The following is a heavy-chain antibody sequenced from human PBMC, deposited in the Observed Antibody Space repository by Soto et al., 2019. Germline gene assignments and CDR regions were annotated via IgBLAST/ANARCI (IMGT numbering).Heavy chain of an antibody. D-gene: IGHD6-6*01. J-gene: IGHJ1*01. V-gene: IGHV1-18*01. Sequence: ASVKVSCKASGYIFTSYGIHWVRQAPGQGLEWMGWISGYNGNTNYAQKLQGRVTMTTDTFTSTAYMELRSLRSDDTAAYYCARERDDSSSSSAEYIQHWGQGTLVTVSS. CDR3: ARERDDSSSSSAEYIQH. CDR1: GYIFTSYG. CDR2: ISGYNGNT.